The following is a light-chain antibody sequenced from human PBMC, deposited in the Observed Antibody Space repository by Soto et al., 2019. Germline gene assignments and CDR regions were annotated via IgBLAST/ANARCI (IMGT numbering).Light chain of an antibody. CDR1: QSVSSSY. CDR3: QQYGSSPIFT. V-gene: IGKV3-20*01. J-gene: IGKJ3*01. CDR2: GTS. Sequence: IVLTQSQGTLSLSPGERATLSCRSSQSVSSSYLAWYQQKPGQAPRLLIYGTSGRATGIPDRFSGSGSGTDFTLAISRLEPEDFAVDYWQQYGSSPIFTFGPGTKVDIK.